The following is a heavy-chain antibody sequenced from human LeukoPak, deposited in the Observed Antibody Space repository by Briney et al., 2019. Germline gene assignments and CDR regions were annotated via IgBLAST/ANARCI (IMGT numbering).Heavy chain of an antibody. CDR2: IYYSGST. CDR1: GGSISSSSYY. CDR3: ARAQLSQWLTKRERYYYYMDV. D-gene: IGHD6-19*01. J-gene: IGHJ6*03. V-gene: IGHV4-39*07. Sequence: PSETLSLTCTVSGGSISSSSYYWGWIRQPPGKGLEWIGSIYYSGSTYYNPSLKSRVTISIDTSKNQFSLQLSSVTTADTAVYYCARAQLSQWLTKRERYYYYMDVWGTGTTVTVSS.